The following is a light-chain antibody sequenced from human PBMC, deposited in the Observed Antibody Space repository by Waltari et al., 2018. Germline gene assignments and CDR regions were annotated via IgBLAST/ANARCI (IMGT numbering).Light chain of an antibody. V-gene: IGLV3-25*03. CDR3: QSADSSGSVV. Sequence: SFELTQPPSLSVSPGQTARITCSGDALSKQYAHWHQQRPGLAPVLVIYKDSERPSGIPERFSGSSSRTTVTLTISGVQSEDEADYYCQSADSSGSVVFGGGTKLTVL. CDR1: ALSKQY. CDR2: KDS. J-gene: IGLJ2*01.